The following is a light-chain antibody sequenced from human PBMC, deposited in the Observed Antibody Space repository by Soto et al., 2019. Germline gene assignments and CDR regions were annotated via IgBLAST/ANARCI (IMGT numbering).Light chain of an antibody. CDR2: RAS. CDR1: QSVRSS. Sequence: THSLSTLSGTPRERATLSFRASQSVRSSLAWYQQKPGQPPRLLIYRASTRATGVPARFSGSGSGTEFTLTISSLQSEDFAVYYCQQYYHWWTFGQVAKVDIK. V-gene: IGKV3-15*01. J-gene: IGKJ1*01. CDR3: QQYYHWWT.